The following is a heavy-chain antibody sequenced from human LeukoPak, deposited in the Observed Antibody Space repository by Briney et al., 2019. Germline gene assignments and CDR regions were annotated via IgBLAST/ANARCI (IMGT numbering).Heavy chain of an antibody. CDR3: ARDSADMVRGVTSFDY. J-gene: IGHJ4*02. Sequence: GGSLRLSCAASGFTFSSYGMNWVRQAPGKGLEWVSFISSSSSYIYYADSVKGRFTISRDNAKNSLYLQMNSLRAEDTAVYYCARDSADMVRGVTSFDYWGQGTLVTVSS. CDR1: GFTFSSYG. D-gene: IGHD3-10*01. V-gene: IGHV3-21*01. CDR2: ISSSSSYI.